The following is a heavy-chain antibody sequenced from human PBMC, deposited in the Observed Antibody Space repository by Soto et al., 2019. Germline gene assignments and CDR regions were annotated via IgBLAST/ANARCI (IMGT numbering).Heavy chain of an antibody. CDR1: GYTFTAYA. J-gene: IGHJ4*02. CDR2: INPANGNT. Sequence: QVQLAQSGAEERKPGASVKVSCEATGYTFTAYAMHWVRQAPGQRLEWMGWINPANGNTKYSQKFQGRLTITRDTSANTVYMELNSLTSEDTAMYYCTRSAISPYGGLIGPFDYWGQGNLVTVSP. V-gene: IGHV1-3*05. D-gene: IGHD3-16*02. CDR3: TRSAISPYGGLIGPFDY.